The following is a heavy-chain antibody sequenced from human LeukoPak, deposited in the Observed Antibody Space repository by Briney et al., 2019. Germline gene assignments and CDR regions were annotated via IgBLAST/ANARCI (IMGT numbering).Heavy chain of an antibody. CDR2: ISGSGGST. CDR3: ARRAFTIFGVVTPFDY. D-gene: IGHD3-3*01. J-gene: IGHJ4*02. CDR1: GFTFSSYA. V-gene: IGHV3-23*01. Sequence: GGSLRLSCAASGFTFSSYAMIWVRQAPGKGLEWVSAISGSGGSTYYADSVKGRFTISRDNAKNTLYLQMNSLRAEDTAVYYCARRAFTIFGVVTPFDYWGQGTLVTVSS.